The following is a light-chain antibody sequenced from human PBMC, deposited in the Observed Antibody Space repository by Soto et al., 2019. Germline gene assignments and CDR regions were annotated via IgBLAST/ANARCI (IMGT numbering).Light chain of an antibody. V-gene: IGKV1-27*01. Sequence: DIQMTHSPSSLSASGGDIVGSACRASQGISNYLAWYQQKPGKVPKLLIYAASTLQSGVPFRFSGSGSGTEFTLTISSLQPDDFATYYCQKYNSYSFGQGTKVDIK. CDR3: QKYNSYS. CDR2: AAS. CDR1: QGISNY. J-gene: IGKJ1*01.